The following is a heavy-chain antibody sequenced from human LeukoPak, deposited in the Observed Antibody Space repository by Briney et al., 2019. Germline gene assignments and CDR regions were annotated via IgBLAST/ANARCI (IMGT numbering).Heavy chain of an antibody. Sequence: GGSLRLSCAASGFTFSSYAMHWVRQAPGKGLEWVAVISYDGSNKYYADSVKGRFTISRDNSKNTLYLQMNSLRAEDTAVYYCARDRYDFWSGTSFCFGYWGQGTLVTVSS. CDR2: ISYDGSNK. J-gene: IGHJ4*02. D-gene: IGHD3-3*01. CDR1: GFTFSSYA. V-gene: IGHV3-30-3*01. CDR3: ARDRYDFWSGTSFCFGY.